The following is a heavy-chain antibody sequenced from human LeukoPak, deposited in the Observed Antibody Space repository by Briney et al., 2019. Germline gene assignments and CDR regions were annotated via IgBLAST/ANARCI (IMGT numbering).Heavy chain of an antibody. V-gene: IGHV3-11*04. Sequence: GGSLRLSCAASGFTFSDYYMSWIRQAPGKGLEWVSYISSSGSTIYYADSVKGRFTISRDNSKNTLYLQMNSLSAEDTALYFCAKGYCTGTSCYTGLDYWGQGTLVTVSS. J-gene: IGHJ4*02. D-gene: IGHD2-2*02. CDR1: GFTFSDYY. CDR3: AKGYCTGTSCYTGLDY. CDR2: ISSSGSTI.